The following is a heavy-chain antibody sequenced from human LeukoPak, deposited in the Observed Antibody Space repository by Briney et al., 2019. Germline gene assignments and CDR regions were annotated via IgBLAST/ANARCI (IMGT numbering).Heavy chain of an antibody. Sequence: ASVKVSCKASGYTFTTYGINWVRQAPGQGLEWMGWISAYNGNTNYAQKLQGRVTLTTDTSASTAYMELRSLRSDDTAVYYCARDLIAARPGWFDPWGQGTLVIVSS. CDR2: ISAYNGNT. D-gene: IGHD6-6*01. CDR1: GYTFTTYG. V-gene: IGHV1-18*01. CDR3: ARDLIAARPGWFDP. J-gene: IGHJ5*02.